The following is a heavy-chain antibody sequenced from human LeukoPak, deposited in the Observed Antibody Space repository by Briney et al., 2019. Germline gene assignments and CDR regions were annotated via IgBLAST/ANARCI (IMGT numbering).Heavy chain of an antibody. Sequence: ASVKVSCKASGGTFSSYAISWVRQAPGQGLEWMGGIIPIFGTANYAQKFQGRVTITADESTSTAYMELSSLRSEDTAVYYCALSITIFGVVIIDWFDPWGQGTLVTVSS. J-gene: IGHJ5*02. CDR3: ALSITIFGVVIIDWFDP. V-gene: IGHV1-69*13. CDR2: IIPIFGTA. CDR1: GGTFSSYA. D-gene: IGHD3-3*01.